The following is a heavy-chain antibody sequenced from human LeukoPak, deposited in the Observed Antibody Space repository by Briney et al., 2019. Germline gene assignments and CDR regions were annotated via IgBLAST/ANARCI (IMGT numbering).Heavy chain of an antibody. V-gene: IGHV3-21*01. CDR3: ARDLRNSGSYCFGY. CDR2: ISSSSSYI. Sequence: GGSLRLSCAASGSGFTFSSYAMSWVRQAPGKGLEWVSSISSSSSYIYYADSVKGRFTISRDNAKNSLYLQMNSLRAEDTAVYYCARDLRNSGSYCFGYWGQGTLVTVSS. D-gene: IGHD1-26*01. CDR1: GSGFTFSSYA. J-gene: IGHJ4*02.